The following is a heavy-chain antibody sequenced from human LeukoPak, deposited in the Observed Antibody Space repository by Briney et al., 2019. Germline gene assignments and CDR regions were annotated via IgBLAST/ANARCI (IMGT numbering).Heavy chain of an antibody. D-gene: IGHD2-15*01. Sequence: AASVKVSCKASGYTFTGYYMHWVRQAPGQGLEWMGWINPNSGGTNYAQKFQGRVTMTRDTSISTAYMELSRLRSDDTAVYYCARGGHVVVVAATPDYWGQGTLVTVSS. CDR1: GYTFTGYY. CDR3: ARGGHVVVVAATPDY. CDR2: INPNSGGT. J-gene: IGHJ4*02. V-gene: IGHV1-2*02.